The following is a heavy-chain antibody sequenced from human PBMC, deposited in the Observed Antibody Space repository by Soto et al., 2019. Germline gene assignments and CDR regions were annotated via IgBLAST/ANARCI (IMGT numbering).Heavy chain of an antibody. CDR2: VSFDGNDR. CDR3: VKDRYGGNTDLVA. J-gene: IGHJ5*02. CDR1: GFTFSSFG. Sequence: VGSLRLSCVASGFTFSSFGMHWVRQAPGKGLEWVAIVSFDGNDRYYADAVKGRFTISRDNSENTLYLQMNSLRPEDTAVYYCVKDRYGGNTDLVAWGQGTLVTVSS. D-gene: IGHD2-15*01. V-gene: IGHV3-30*18.